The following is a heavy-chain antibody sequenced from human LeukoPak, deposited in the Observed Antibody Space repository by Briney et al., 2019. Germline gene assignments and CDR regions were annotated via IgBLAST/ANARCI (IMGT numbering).Heavy chain of an antibody. V-gene: IGHV3-48*01. CDR3: AREFNVGVIDY. Sequence: GGSLRLSCAASGFTFSSYSMNWVRQAPRKGLEWVSYISSSSSTIYYADSVKGRFTISRDNSKNTLYLQMNSLRAEDTAVYYCAREFNVGVIDYWGQGTLVTVSS. CDR2: ISSSSSTI. D-gene: IGHD3-10*01. CDR1: GFTFSSYS. J-gene: IGHJ4*02.